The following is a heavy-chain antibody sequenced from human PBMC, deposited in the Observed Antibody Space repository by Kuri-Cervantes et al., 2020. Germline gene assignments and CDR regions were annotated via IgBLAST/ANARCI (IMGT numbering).Heavy chain of an antibody. Sequence: ASVTVSCKASGYTFTSYAMNWVRQAPGQGLEWMGWINTNTGNPTYAQGFTGRFVFSLDTSVSTAYLQICSLKAEDTAVYYCARADSSSYYYYMDVWGKGTTVTDSS. J-gene: IGHJ6*03. CDR3: ARADSSSYYYYMDV. V-gene: IGHV7-4-1*01. D-gene: IGHD6-6*01. CDR1: GYTFTSYA. CDR2: INTNTGNP.